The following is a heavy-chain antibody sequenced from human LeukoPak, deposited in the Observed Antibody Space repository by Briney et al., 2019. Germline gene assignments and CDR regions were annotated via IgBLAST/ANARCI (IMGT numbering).Heavy chain of an antibody. CDR2: IYSNGRT. J-gene: IGHJ6*03. V-gene: IGHV4-39*07. D-gene: IGHD2-2*01. CDR1: GGSISSSNHF. CDR3: AGPYCTTTSCPLYYYYMDV. Sequence: SETLSLACTVSGGSISSSNHFWGWMRQPPGKGLERIGNIYSNGRTYYNPSLTSRVTISLDTSLNQFSLKLTSMTAADAAVYYCAGPYCTTTSCPLYYYYMDVWGKGTTVTVSS.